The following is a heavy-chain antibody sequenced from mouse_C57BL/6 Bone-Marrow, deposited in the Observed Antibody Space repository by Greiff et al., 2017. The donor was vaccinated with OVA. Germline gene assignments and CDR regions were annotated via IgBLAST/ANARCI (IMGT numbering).Heavy chain of an antibody. CDR2: IYPGSGST. V-gene: IGHV1-55*01. CDR3: ARPLYGSSYGFAY. Sequence: QVQLKQPGAELVKPGASVKMSCKASGYTFTSYWITWVKQRPGQGLEWIGDIYPGSGSTNYNEKFKSKATLTVDTSSSTAYMQLSSLTSEDSAVYYCARPLYGSSYGFAYWGQGTLVTVSA. J-gene: IGHJ3*01. CDR1: GYTFTSYW. D-gene: IGHD1-1*01.